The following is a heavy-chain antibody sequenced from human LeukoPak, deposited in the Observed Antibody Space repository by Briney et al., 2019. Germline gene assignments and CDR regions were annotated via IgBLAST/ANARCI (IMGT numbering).Heavy chain of an antibody. CDR3: ARVFHD. J-gene: IGHJ3*01. V-gene: IGHV4-4*07. CDR1: RGSISSDY. Sequence: SETLSLTCAVSRGSISSDYWSWIRQPAGKGLEWIGLIYTSGTTNYNPSLKSRVTMSLDTSKNQFSLKLNSVTAADTAVYYCARVFHDWGQGTMVTVSS. CDR2: IYTSGTT.